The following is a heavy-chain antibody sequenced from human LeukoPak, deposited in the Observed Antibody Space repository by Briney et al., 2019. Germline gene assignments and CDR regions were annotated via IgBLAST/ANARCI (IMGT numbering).Heavy chain of an antibody. J-gene: IGHJ4*02. Sequence: GGSLRLSCAASGFTFSSHSMNWVRQAPGKGLEWVSSISPSGNYIYYADSVEGRFPISRDNAKNSLYLQMNSLRAEDTAVYYCARDLSSSTSCYSYWGQGTMVTVSS. CDR2: ISPSGNYI. CDR3: ARDLSSSTSCYSY. CDR1: GFTFSSHS. D-gene: IGHD2-2*01. V-gene: IGHV3-21*01.